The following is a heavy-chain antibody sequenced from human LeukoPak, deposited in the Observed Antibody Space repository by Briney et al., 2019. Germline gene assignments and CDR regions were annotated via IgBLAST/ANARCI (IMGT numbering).Heavy chain of an antibody. V-gene: IGHV5-51*01. CDR2: IYPGDSDT. J-gene: IGHJ4*02. CDR3: ASVPGIAVAGYDY. CDR1: GYSFTSYW. D-gene: IGHD6-13*01. Sequence: GESLKISCKCSGYSFTSYWIGWVRQLPGKGLEWMGIIYPGDSDTRYSPSFQGQVAISADKSISTAYLQWSSLKASDTAMYYCASVPGIAVAGYDYWGQGTLVTVSS.